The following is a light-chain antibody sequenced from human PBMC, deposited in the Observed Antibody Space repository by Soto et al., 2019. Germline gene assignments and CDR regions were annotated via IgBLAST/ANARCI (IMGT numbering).Light chain of an antibody. CDR3: QQSYSTPIT. V-gene: IGKV1-39*01. CDR2: AAS. CDR1: QSISSY. Sequence: DIQMTQSPSSLSASVGDRVTMTCRASQSISSYLNWYQQKPGKAPKLLIYAASSLQSGVPSRFSGSGSGTDFTLTISSLQPEDFATYYCQQSYSTPITFGQGTQREIK. J-gene: IGKJ5*01.